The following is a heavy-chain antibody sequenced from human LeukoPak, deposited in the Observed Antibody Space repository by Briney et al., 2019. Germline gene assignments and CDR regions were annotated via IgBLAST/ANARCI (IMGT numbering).Heavy chain of an antibody. J-gene: IGHJ4*02. CDR2: IYYSGST. D-gene: IGHD6-19*01. CDR1: GGSISSYY. Sequence: PSGTLSLTCTVSGGSISSYYWSWIRQPPGKGLEWIGYIYYSGSTNYNPSLKSRVTISVDTSKNQFSLKLSSVTAADTAVYYCARVYSGWYGVLNYYFDYWGQGTLVTVSS. V-gene: IGHV4-59*01. CDR3: ARVYSGWYGVLNYYFDY.